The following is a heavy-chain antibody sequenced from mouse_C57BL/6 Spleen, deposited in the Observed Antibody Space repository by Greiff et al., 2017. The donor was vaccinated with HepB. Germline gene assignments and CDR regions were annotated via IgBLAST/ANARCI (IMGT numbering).Heavy chain of an antibody. D-gene: IGHD1-1*01. Sequence: VKLQESGAELVKPGASVKISCKASGYAFSSYWMNWVKQRPGKGLEWIGQIYPGDGDTNYNGKFKGKATLTADKSSSTAYMQLSSLTSEDSAVYFCARGEGYYYGSSIFDYWGQGTTLTVSS. J-gene: IGHJ2*01. CDR2: IYPGDGDT. V-gene: IGHV1-80*01. CDR1: GYAFSSYW. CDR3: ARGEGYYYGSSIFDY.